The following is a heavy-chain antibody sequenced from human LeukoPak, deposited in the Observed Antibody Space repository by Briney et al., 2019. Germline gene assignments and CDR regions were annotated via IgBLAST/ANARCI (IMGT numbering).Heavy chain of an antibody. J-gene: IGHJ5*02. CDR2: YSGGST. Sequence: YSGGSTYYADSVKGRFTISRDNSKNTLYLQMNSLRAEDTAVYYCARELRIAAAGGLNWFDPWGQGTLVTVSS. V-gene: IGHV3-66*01. D-gene: IGHD6-13*01. CDR3: ARELRIAAAGGLNWFDP.